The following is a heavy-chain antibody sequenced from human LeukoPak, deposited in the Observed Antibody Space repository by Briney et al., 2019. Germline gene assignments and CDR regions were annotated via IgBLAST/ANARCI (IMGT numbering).Heavy chain of an antibody. CDR1: GYTFTGYD. Sequence: ASVKVSCKTSGYTFTGYDINWVRQAPGQGLEWMGWMNSNSGATGYAQKFQGRVTMTRSTSINTAYLELSSLTSEDTAVYYCARALSGCVLCFDYWGQGTPVTVSS. D-gene: IGHD6-19*01. CDR3: ARALSGCVLCFDY. J-gene: IGHJ4*02. CDR2: MNSNSGAT. V-gene: IGHV1-8*01.